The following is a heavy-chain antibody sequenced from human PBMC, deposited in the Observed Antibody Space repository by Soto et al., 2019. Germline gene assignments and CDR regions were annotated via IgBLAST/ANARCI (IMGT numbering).Heavy chain of an antibody. Sequence: GASVKVSCKASGGTFNTYAINWVRQAPGQGLEWLGGIIPIFGSANYAQNFQGRVTISADETTSTAYMELSSLRSEDTAVYYCARLYYPDTLLAAFDPWGQGTLVTVSS. CDR3: ARLYYPDTLLAAFDP. CDR2: IIPIFGSA. V-gene: IGHV1-69*13. D-gene: IGHD1-26*01. CDR1: GGTFNTYA. J-gene: IGHJ5*02.